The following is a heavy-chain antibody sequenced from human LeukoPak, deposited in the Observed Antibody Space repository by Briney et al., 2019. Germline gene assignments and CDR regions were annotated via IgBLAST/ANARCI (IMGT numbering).Heavy chain of an antibody. CDR1: GFTFSSYS. J-gene: IGHJ4*02. Sequence: GGSLRLSCAASGFTFSSYSMNWVRQAPGKGLEWVSSISSSSSYIYYADSVKGRFTISRDNSKNTLYLQMNSLRAEDTAVYYCAKEVRSSGYSFDYWGQGTLVTVSS. D-gene: IGHD3-22*01. V-gene: IGHV3-21*04. CDR3: AKEVRSSGYSFDY. CDR2: ISSSSSYI.